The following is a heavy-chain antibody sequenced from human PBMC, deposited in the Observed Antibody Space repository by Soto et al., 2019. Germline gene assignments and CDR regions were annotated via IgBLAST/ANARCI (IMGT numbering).Heavy chain of an antibody. V-gene: IGHV1-69*06. CDR3: ARDSVRSNKHVIAWTDYHYGFEV. CDR1: GGTCINYA. CDR2: IIPIFGTS. D-gene: IGHD2-21*01. J-gene: IGHJ6*02. Sequence: QVQLVQSGAEVKKPGSSVKVSCTAAGGTCINYAISWVRQAPGQGLEWMGGIIPIFGTSNYAQKFQGRVTITADTSTRTAYVELSSLRSVDTAIYYCARDSVRSNKHVIAWTDYHYGFEVWGQWTTVAVSS.